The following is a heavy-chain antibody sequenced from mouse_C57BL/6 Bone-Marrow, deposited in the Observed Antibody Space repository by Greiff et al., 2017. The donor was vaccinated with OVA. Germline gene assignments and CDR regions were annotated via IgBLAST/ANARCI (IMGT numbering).Heavy chain of an antibody. CDR1: GYTFTSYT. Sequence: VQLQQSGAELARPGASVKMSCKASGYTFTSYTMHWVKQRPGQGLEWIGYINPSSGYTKYNQKFKDKATLTADKSSSTAYMQLSSLTSEDSAVYYCAWGGNYLYYYAMDYWGQGTSVTVSS. CDR2: INPSSGYT. CDR3: AWGGNYLYYYAMDY. V-gene: IGHV1-4*01. D-gene: IGHD2-1*01. J-gene: IGHJ4*01.